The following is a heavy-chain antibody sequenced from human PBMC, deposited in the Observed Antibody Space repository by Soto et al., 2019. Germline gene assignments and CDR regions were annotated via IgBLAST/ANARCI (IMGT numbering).Heavy chain of an antibody. CDR1: GFTVSSNY. D-gene: IGHD2-15*01. Sequence: EVQLVESGGGLIQPGGSLRLSCAASGFTVSSNYMSWVHQAPGKGLEWVSVIYSCGSTYYADSVKGRFTISRDNSKNTLYLQMNSLRAEDTAVYYCARANGSGGSCYSFGFDAFDIWGQGTMVTVSS. V-gene: IGHV3-66*03. CDR2: IYSCGST. J-gene: IGHJ3*02. CDR3: ARANGSGGSCYSFGFDAFDI.